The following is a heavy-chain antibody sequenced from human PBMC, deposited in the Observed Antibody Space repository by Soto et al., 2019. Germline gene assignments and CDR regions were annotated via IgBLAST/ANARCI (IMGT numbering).Heavy chain of an antibody. CDR2: IIPIFGTA. V-gene: IGHV1-69*01. Sequence: SVKVSRKGSGGTLSSYSISWVGQAPGQSLEWMGGIIPIFGTANYAQKFQGRVTITADESTSTAYMELSSLRSEDTAVYYCARGANSGSYYVDYVMDVWGQGTTVTVSS. CDR1: GGTLSSYS. CDR3: ARGANSGSYYVDYVMDV. D-gene: IGHD1-26*01. J-gene: IGHJ6*02.